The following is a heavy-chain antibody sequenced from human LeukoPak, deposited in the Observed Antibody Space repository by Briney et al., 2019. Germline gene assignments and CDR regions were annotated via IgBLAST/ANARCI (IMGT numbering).Heavy chain of an antibody. CDR2: ISRGVGST. Sequence: GGSLRLSCAASGFTFSSYDLSWVRQAPGKGLECVSAISRGVGSTYYADSVKGRFTISRDNSKNTLYLQMNNLRADDTAVYYCAKKGQADDNGKPDWGQGTLVTVSS. V-gene: IGHV3-23*01. CDR1: GFTFSSYD. CDR3: AKKGQADDNGKPD. J-gene: IGHJ4*02. D-gene: IGHD1-1*01.